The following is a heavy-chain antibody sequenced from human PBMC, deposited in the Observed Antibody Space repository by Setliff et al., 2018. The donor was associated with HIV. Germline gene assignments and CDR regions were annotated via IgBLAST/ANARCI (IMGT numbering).Heavy chain of an antibody. D-gene: IGHD3-10*01. V-gene: IGHV3-23*01. Sequence: GESLKISCAAPGFTFSSYAMSWVRQAPGKGLEWVSATSGSGVGTYYADSVKGRFTISRDNSKNTLYLQMNSLRAEDTAVYYCAKYRDFGSGSYFDHWGQGTKVTVSS. CDR2: TSGSGVGT. CDR1: GFTFSSYA. CDR3: AKYRDFGSGSYFDH. J-gene: IGHJ4*02.